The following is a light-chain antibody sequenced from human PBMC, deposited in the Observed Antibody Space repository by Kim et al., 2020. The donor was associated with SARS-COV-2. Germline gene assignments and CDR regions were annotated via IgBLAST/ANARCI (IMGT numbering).Light chain of an antibody. Sequence: VALRQTVRITCQGKSLRSYYTTWFQQKPGQAPIVVVYGKNNRPSGIPARFSGSSSGNTASLTITGTQAGDEADYYCNSRDNNDNVLFGGGTQLTVL. CDR3: NSRDNNDNVL. V-gene: IGLV3-19*01. CDR1: SLRSYY. J-gene: IGLJ2*01. CDR2: GKN.